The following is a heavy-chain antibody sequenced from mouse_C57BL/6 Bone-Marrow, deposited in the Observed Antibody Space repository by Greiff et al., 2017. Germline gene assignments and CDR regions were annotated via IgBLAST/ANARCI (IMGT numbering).Heavy chain of an antibody. CDR1: GYTFTSYW. CDR2: INHSSGYN. D-gene: IGHD1-1*01. V-gene: IGHV1-7*01. J-gene: IGHJ3*01. Sequence: QVQLQQSGADLAKPGASVSLSCTATGYTFTSYWLHWVKQRPGQDLEWIGYINHSSGYNKYNQKFKDKSTLTADKYSRNDYMKLSSLTYEDAAVYYWGRSDVRWWGFAYGGQGTLVTVSA. CDR3: GRSDVRWWGFAY.